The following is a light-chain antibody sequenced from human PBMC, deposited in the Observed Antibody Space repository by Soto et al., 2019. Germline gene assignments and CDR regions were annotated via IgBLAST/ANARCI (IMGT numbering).Light chain of an antibody. CDR2: GAS. V-gene: IGKV3-15*01. Sequence: EIVMTHSPATLSVSPGEIATLSCRASQSVSSNLAWYQQKPGQTPKLLIYGASTRATGVPARFSGSGSGTEYTLIISSLQSEDFAVYYCQQFHNWPPLTFGGGTKVDIK. CDR3: QQFHNWPPLT. J-gene: IGKJ4*01. CDR1: QSVSSN.